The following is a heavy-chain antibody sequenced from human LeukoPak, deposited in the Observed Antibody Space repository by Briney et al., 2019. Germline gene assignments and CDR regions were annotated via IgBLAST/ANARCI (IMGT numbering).Heavy chain of an antibody. D-gene: IGHD4-17*01. CDR2: IGGSGDNR. CDR3: ARNSYGDYWFFDL. Sequence: GGSLRLSCAASGFTFSNYAVSWVRQAPGKGRQWVSTIGGSGDNRYYEDSVKGQFTISRDNSRNTVYLQVHGLRADDTAVYYCARNSYGDYWFFDLWGRGTLVTVS. J-gene: IGHJ2*01. V-gene: IGHV3-23*01. CDR1: GFTFSNYA.